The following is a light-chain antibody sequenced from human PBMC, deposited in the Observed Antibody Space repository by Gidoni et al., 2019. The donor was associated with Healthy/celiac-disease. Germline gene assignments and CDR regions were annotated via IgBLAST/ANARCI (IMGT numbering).Light chain of an antibody. J-gene: IGLJ1*01. CDR2: QDR. CDR1: KLGDTY. Sequence: SYELTQPPSVSVSPGQTASITCSGDKLGDTYACWYQQKPGQSPVLVIYQDRKRPSGIPERFSGSNSGNTATLTISGTQAMDEADYYCQAWDSSTVVFGTGTKVTVL. CDR3: QAWDSSTVV. V-gene: IGLV3-1*01.